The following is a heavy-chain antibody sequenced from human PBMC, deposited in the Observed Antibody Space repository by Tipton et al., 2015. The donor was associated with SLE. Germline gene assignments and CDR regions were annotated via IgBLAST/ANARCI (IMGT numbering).Heavy chain of an antibody. V-gene: IGHV1-18*04. D-gene: IGHD2-21*01. J-gene: IGHJ4*02. Sequence: QVQLVQSGAEVKKPGASVKVSCKASGYTFTGYYMHWVRQAPGQGLEWMGWISVYNGNTNYAQKLQGRVTMTTDTSTSTAYMELRSLRSDDTAVYYCARHQDCGGDCYYYFDYWGQGTLVTVSS. CDR1: GYTFTGYY. CDR2: ISVYNGNT. CDR3: ARHQDCGGDCYYYFDY.